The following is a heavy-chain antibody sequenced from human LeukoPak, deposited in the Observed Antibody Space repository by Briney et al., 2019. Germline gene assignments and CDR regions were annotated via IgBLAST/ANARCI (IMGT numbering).Heavy chain of an antibody. CDR3: ARDRDHGIAAGPGQKHYYYYYMDV. Sequence: PSETLSLTRTVSGGSISSSSYYWGWIRQPPGKGLEWIGSIYYSGSTYYNPSLKSRVTISVDTSKNQFSLKLSSVTAADTAVYYCARDRDHGIAAGPGQKHYYYYYMDVWGKGTTVTVSS. CDR1: GGSISSSSYY. J-gene: IGHJ6*03. CDR2: IYYSGST. V-gene: IGHV4-39*07. D-gene: IGHD6-6*01.